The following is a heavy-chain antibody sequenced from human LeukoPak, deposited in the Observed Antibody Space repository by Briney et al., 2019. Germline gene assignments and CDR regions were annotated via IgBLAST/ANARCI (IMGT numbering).Heavy chain of an antibody. Sequence: WGSLRLTCAASGFTFSDYWMSWVRQAPGQGLEWVANIKHDGSENYYVDSVKGRFTISRDNARNSLYLQMNSLRAEDTAVYYCARDRYSGFKTHFDYWGQGTLVTVSS. CDR2: IKHDGSEN. CDR3: ARDRYSGFKTHFDY. CDR1: GFTFSDYW. V-gene: IGHV3-7*01. J-gene: IGHJ4*02. D-gene: IGHD1-26*01.